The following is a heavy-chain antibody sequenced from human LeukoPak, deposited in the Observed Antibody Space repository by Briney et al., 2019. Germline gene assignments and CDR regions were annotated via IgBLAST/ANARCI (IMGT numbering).Heavy chain of an antibody. Sequence: HPGGSLRLSCAASGFTFSTYAMSWVRQAPGKGLEWVSAIRGRGVSTSYADSVRGRFTISRDNSKNTLYLQMNSLRAEDTAVYYCAKAASGNWNDVSDYWGQGTLVTVSS. V-gene: IGHV3-23*01. CDR3: AKAASGNWNDVSDY. CDR2: IRGRGVST. CDR1: GFTFSTYA. J-gene: IGHJ4*02. D-gene: IGHD1-20*01.